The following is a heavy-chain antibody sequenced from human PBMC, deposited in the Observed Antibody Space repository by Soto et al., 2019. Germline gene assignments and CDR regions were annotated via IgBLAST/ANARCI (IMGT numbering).Heavy chain of an antibody. D-gene: IGHD2-2*01. Sequence: QVQLVQSGAEVKKPGASVKVSCKASGYTFTSYAMHWVRQAPGQRLEWMGWINAGNGKTKYSQKFQGRVTITRDTSASTAYMELSSLRSEDTAVYYCARVVGIVVVPAAMPYNWFDPWGQGTLVTVSS. V-gene: IGHV1-3*01. CDR1: GYTFTSYA. J-gene: IGHJ5*02. CDR2: INAGNGKT. CDR3: ARVVGIVVVPAAMPYNWFDP.